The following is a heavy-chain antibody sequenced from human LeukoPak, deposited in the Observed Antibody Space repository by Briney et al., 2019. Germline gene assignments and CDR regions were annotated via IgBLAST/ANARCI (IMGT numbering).Heavy chain of an antibody. CDR1: GFTFKFYA. CDR3: AKAYSSSLYGDAFHI. CDR2: ITGDASVT. V-gene: IGHV3-23*01. Sequence: GGSLRLSCAGSGFTFKFYAMAWVRQAPGKGLEWVSGITGDASVTYDADSVKGRFNISRDNSKNTLYLQLNSLRVEDTAVYYCAKAYSSSLYGDAFHIWSQGAKVTVSP. D-gene: IGHD6-13*01. J-gene: IGHJ3*02.